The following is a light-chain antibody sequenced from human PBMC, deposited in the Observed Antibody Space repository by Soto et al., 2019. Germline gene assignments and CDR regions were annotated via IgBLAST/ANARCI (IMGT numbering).Light chain of an antibody. CDR3: AAWDDSLNGHVV. V-gene: IGLV1-44*01. Sequence: QSVLTQPPSASGTPGQRVIISCSGSSSNIGSNTVNWYQQLPGTAPKLLIYSNNQRPSGVPDRFSGSNSGTSASLAISGLQSEDEADYYCAAWDDSLNGHVVFGGGTKLTVL. CDR1: SSNIGSNT. J-gene: IGLJ2*01. CDR2: SNN.